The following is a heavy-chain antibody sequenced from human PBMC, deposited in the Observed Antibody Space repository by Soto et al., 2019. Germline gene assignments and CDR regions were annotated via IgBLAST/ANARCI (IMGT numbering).Heavy chain of an antibody. CDR1: GGTFSSYA. J-gene: IGHJ3*02. CDR3: AAGYYDSSGHGADAFDI. Sequence: SVRVSCKASGGTFSSYAISWVRQAPGQGLEWMGGIIPIFGTANYAQKFQGRVTITADKSTSTAYMELSSLRSEDTAVYYCAAGYYDSSGHGADAFDIWGQGTMVTVSS. V-gene: IGHV1-69*06. CDR2: IIPIFGTA. D-gene: IGHD3-22*01.